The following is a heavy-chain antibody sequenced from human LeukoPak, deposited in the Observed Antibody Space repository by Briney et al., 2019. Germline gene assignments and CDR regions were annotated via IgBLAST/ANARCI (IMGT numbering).Heavy chain of an antibody. V-gene: IGHV3-64D*06. Sequence: GGSLRLSCSASGFTFSSYAMHWVRQAPGKGLEYVSVISSNGGSTYYADSVKGRFTISRDNSNNTLYLQMSSLRAEDTAVYYCVNSRAVASSWFDPWGQGTLVTVPS. J-gene: IGHJ5*02. D-gene: IGHD6-19*01. CDR2: ISSNGGST. CDR1: GFTFSSYA. CDR3: VNSRAVASSWFDP.